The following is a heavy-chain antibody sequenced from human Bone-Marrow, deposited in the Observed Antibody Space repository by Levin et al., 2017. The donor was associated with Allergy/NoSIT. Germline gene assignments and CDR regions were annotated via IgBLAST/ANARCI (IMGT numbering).Heavy chain of an antibody. V-gene: IGHV3-21*01. CDR1: GFTFSTYR. CDR3: ARDPQGAIGEYYFDY. D-gene: IGHD6-6*01. CDR2: ISSSSDYI. J-gene: IGHJ4*02. Sequence: SCVASGFTFSTYRMNWLRQAPGKGLEWVSSISSSSDYIYYANSMKGRFTISRDNAKNSLYLQMNSLRAEDTAVYYCARDPQGAIGEYYFDYWGRGTLVTVSS.